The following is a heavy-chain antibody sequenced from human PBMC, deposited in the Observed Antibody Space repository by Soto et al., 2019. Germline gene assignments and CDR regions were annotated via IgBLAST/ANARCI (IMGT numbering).Heavy chain of an antibody. J-gene: IGHJ4*02. CDR1: GGTFGSCT. CDR2: IIPILGIA. CDR3: ASATGYCSGGSCYSLVY. D-gene: IGHD2-15*01. V-gene: IGHV1-69*02. Sequence: QVQLVQSGAEVKKPGSSVKVSCKASGGTFGSCTISWVRQAPGQGLEWMGRIIPILGIANYAQKFQGRVTITADKSTSTAYMELSSLRSEDTAVYYCASATGYCSGGSCYSLVYWGQGTLVTVSS.